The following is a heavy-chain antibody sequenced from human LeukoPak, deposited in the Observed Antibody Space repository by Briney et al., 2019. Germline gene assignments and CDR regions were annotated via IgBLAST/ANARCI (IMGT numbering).Heavy chain of an antibody. CDR2: INPNSGGT. CDR3: VRDRSTVTTPYFDY. CDR1: GYTFTGYY. Sequence: ASVTVSRQASGYTFTGYYMHWVRQAPGQGLEGMGGINPNSGGTNYAQKFQVRVTMTRDTSISTAYMELNRLSSDDTAVYYCVRDRSTVTTPYFDYWGQGDLVTVSS. J-gene: IGHJ4*02. V-gene: IGHV1-2*02. D-gene: IGHD4-11*01.